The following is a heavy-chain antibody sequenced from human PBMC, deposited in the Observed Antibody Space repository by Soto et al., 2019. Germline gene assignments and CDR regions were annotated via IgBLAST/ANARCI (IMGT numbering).Heavy chain of an antibody. CDR1: GFTFSSSA. CDR2: IVVGSGDT. D-gene: IGHD3-3*01. V-gene: IGHV1-58*01. CDR3: AADRDYDFWSGLIRDPPCNLDY. J-gene: IGHJ4*02. Sequence: SVKVSCKASGFTFSSSAVQWVRQARGQHLEWIGWIVVGSGDTNYAQKFQERVTITRDMSTSTTYMELSSLTSEDTAVYYCAADRDYDFWSGLIRDPPCNLDYWGQGTLVTVSS.